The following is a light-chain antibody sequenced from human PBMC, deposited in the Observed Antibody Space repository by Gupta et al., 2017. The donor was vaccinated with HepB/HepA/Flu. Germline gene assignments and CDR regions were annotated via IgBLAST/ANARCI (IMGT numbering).Light chain of an antibody. J-gene: IGLJ1*01. CDR1: KLEDKY. CDR2: KDI. Sequence: SYDLSQPPSVSVSPGQTVSISCSGDKLEDKYVSWYQQRPGQSPVWVIFKDIKRPSEIPERFSGPNSATTATLTISGAQARDDDDYFCQAWDGSAAVFGAGTKVTGL. CDR3: QAWDGSAAV. V-gene: IGLV3-1*01.